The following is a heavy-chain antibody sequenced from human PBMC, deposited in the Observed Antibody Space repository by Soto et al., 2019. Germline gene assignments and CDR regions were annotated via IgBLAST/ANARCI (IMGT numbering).Heavy chain of an antibody. CDR1: GGSISSSSYY. J-gene: IGHJ4*02. CDR3: ASRLRYFEWWYYFDY. Sequence: SETLSLTCTVSGGSISSSSYYWGWIRQPPGKGLEWIGSIYYSGSTYYNPSLKSRVTISVDTSKNQFSLKLSSVTAADTAVYYCASRLRYFEWWYYFDYWGQGTLVTVSS. CDR2: IYYSGST. V-gene: IGHV4-39*01. D-gene: IGHD3-9*01.